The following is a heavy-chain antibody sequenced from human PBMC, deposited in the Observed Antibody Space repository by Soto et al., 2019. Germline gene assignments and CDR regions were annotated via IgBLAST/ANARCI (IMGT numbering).Heavy chain of an antibody. D-gene: IGHD3-10*01. CDR2: IYYSGST. V-gene: IGHV4-31*03. Sequence: SEILSLTCTVSGGSISSGGYYWSWIRQHPGKGLEWIGYIYYSGSTYYNPSLKSRVTISVDTSKNQFSLKLSSVTAADTAVYYCARDWSDYYGSGSYGMDVWGQGTTVTVSS. CDR1: GGSISSGGYY. J-gene: IGHJ6*02. CDR3: ARDWSDYYGSGSYGMDV.